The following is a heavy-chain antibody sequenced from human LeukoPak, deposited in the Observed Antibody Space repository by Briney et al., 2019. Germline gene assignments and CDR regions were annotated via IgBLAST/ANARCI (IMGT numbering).Heavy chain of an antibody. CDR1: EVSFSGHL. Sequence: GSLRLSCAASEVSFSGHLISCVRAAPGEGLEWVAHINENGREKYYVESVKGGFTISRDNTQNPLYLQMNSLRAEGTAVYYCCRRWLNYYYYGMDVWGQGTTVTVSS. V-gene: IGHV3-7*01. J-gene: IGHJ6*02. CDR2: INENGREK. D-gene: IGHD5-18*01. CDR3: CRRWLNYYYYGMDV.